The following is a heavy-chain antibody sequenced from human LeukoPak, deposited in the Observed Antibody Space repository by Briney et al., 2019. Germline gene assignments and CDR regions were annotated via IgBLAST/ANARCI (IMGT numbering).Heavy chain of an antibody. CDR2: ISPWSETI. Sequence: PGGSLRLSCATSGFSFSIRGMNWVRHRPGKGLEWVSYISPWSETIYYAESVKGRFTVSRDDAEKSLYLRMNTLRVEDTAVYYCARIDGPTVYTYYMDLWGKGTTVTVAS. D-gene: IGHD3-16*01. CDR3: ARIDGPTVYTYYMDL. J-gene: IGHJ6*03. CDR1: GFSFSIRG. V-gene: IGHV3-48*04.